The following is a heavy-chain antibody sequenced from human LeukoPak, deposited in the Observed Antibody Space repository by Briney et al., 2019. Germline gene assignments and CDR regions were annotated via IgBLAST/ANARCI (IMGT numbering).Heavy chain of an antibody. Sequence: SVKVSCKASGGTFSSYAISWVRQAPGQGLEWMGGIIPIFGTANYAQKFQGRVTITADESTSTAYMELSSLRSDDTAVYYCARMAAAGHGFYNWFDPWGQGTLVTVSS. CDR3: ARMAAAGHGFYNWFDP. V-gene: IGHV1-69*13. CDR2: IIPIFGTA. CDR1: GGTFSSYA. D-gene: IGHD6-13*01. J-gene: IGHJ5*02.